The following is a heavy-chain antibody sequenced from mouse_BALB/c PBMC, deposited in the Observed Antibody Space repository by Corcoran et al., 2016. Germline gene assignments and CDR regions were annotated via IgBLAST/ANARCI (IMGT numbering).Heavy chain of an antibody. CDR3: ARSGIYDGYHYFDY. J-gene: IGHJ2*01. CDR1: GYSFTGYY. V-gene: IGHV1-26*01. Sequence: EVQLQQSGPELVKPGASVKISCKASGYSFTGYYMHWVKQSHVKSLEWIGRINPYNGATSYNQNFKDKASLTVDKSSSTAYMELHSLTSEDSAVYYCARSGIYDGYHYFDYWGQATTLTVSS. CDR2: INPYNGAT. D-gene: IGHD2-3*01.